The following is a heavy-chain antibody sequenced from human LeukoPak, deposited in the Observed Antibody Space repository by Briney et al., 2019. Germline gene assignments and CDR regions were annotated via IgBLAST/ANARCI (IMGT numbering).Heavy chain of an antibody. D-gene: IGHD3-16*02. CDR3: AREIMITFGGVIVKDSYYGMDV. CDR1: GYTFTSYG. J-gene: IGHJ6*02. V-gene: IGHV1-18*01. Sequence: SVKVSCKASGYTFTSYGISWVREAPGQGLEWMRWISGYNGNTNYAQRLQGRVTMTTDTSTTTAYLELRSLRSDDTAVYYCAREIMITFGGVIVKDSYYGMDVWGQGTTVTVSS. CDR2: ISGYNGNT.